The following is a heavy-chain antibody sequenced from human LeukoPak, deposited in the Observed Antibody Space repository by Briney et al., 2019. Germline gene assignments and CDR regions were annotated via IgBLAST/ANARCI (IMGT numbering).Heavy chain of an antibody. Sequence: PGGSLRLSCAASGFTFSSYAMSWVRQAPGKGLEWVSSISSSSSYIYYADSVKGRFTISRDNAKNSLYLQMNSLRTEDTAVYYCARNREASTSRNWFDPWGQGTLVTVSS. CDR2: ISSSSSYI. J-gene: IGHJ5*02. CDR3: ARNREASTSRNWFDP. V-gene: IGHV3-21*01. D-gene: IGHD2-2*01. CDR1: GFTFSSYA.